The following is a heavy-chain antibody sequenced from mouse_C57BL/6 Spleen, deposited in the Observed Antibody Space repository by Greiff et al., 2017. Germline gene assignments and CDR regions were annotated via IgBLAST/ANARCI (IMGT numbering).Heavy chain of an antibody. CDR1: AYTFTSYW. J-gene: IGHJ4*01. Sequence: VQLQQPGAELVRPGSSVKLSCKASAYTFTSYWLDWVKQRPGQGLEWIGNIYPSDSETHYNQKFKDKATLTVDKSSSTAYMQLSSLTSEDSAVYYCARNYGNEGMDYWGQGTSVTVSS. CDR2: IYPSDSET. D-gene: IGHD2-1*01. V-gene: IGHV1-61*01. CDR3: ARNYGNEGMDY.